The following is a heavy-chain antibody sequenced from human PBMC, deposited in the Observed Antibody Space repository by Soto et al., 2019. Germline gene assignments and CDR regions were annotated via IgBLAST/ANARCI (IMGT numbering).Heavy chain of an antibody. V-gene: IGHV3-7*01. CDR1: GFTFSSYW. D-gene: IGHD6-13*01. CDR2: IKQDGSEK. Sequence: PGGSLRLSCAASGFTFSSYWMSWVRQAPGKGLEWVANIKQDGSEKYYVDSVKGRFTISRDNAKNSLYLQMNSLRAEDTAVYYCARDSGIAAAGGYFDYWGQGTLVTVSS. J-gene: IGHJ4*02. CDR3: ARDSGIAAAGGYFDY.